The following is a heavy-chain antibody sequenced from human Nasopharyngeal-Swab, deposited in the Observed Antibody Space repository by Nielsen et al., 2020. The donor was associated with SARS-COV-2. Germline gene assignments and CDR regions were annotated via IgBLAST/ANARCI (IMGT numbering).Heavy chain of an antibody. CDR1: GFTFSSYW. J-gene: IGHJ4*02. CDR3: AREAVAGYFDY. D-gene: IGHD6-19*01. Sequence: GESLKISCAASGFTFSSYWMSWVRQAPGKGLEWVANIKQDGSETYYVDSVKGRFTISRDNAKNSLYLQMNSLRAEDTAVYYCAREAVAGYFDYWGQGTLVTVSS. V-gene: IGHV3-7*01. CDR2: IKQDGSET.